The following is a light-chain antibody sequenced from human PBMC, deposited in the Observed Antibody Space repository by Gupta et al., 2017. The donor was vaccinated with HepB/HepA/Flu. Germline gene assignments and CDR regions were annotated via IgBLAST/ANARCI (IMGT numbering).Light chain of an antibody. CDR2: DDS. Sequence: SYVLTQPPSVSVAPGTTATITCGGNNIGSKSVHWHQQKPGQAPVLVVYDDSVRPSGIPERFSGSNSGNTATLTISRVEAGDEADYYCQVWDSSSDHVVFGGGTKLTVL. CDR3: QVWDSSSDHVV. J-gene: IGLJ2*01. V-gene: IGLV3-21*03. CDR1: NIGSKS.